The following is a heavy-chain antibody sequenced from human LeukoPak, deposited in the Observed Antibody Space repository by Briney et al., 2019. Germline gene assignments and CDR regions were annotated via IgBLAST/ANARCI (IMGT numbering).Heavy chain of an antibody. J-gene: IGHJ1*01. CDR3: ARGLEQQLPREYFQH. CDR1: GGTFSSYT. D-gene: IGHD6-13*01. CDR2: MIPILGIA. V-gene: IGHV1-69*02. Sequence: ASVKVSCKASGGTFSSYTISWVRQAPGQGLEWMGRMIPILGIANYAQKFQGRVTITADKSTSTAYMELSSLRSEDTAVYYCARGLEQQLPREYFQHWGQGTLVTVSS.